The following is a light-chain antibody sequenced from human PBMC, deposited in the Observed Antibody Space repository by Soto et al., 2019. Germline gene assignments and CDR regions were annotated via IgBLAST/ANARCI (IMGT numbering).Light chain of an antibody. J-gene: IGLJ1*01. Sequence: QSVLTQPASVSGSPGQSITISCTGTSSDVGAYNYVSWYQQHPGKAPKLMIFDVSNRPSGVSNRFSGSKSGSTASLTISGLQAEDEADYYCSSYTSSSTRVFGTGTKVTVL. V-gene: IGLV2-14*01. CDR2: DVS. CDR1: SSDVGAYNY. CDR3: SSYTSSSTRV.